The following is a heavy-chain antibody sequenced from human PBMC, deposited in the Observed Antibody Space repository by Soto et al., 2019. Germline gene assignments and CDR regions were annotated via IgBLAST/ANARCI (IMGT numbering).Heavy chain of an antibody. Sequence: QVQLQESGPGLVKPSETLSLTCTVSGGSISSYYWSWIRQPPGKGLEWIGYIYYSGRTNYNPSLTGRLTISVDTSKNQFSLKLSSVTAADTAVYYCARHIAAAEIASYYYYMDVWGKGTTVTVSS. CDR3: ARHIAAAEIASYYYYMDV. CDR1: GGSISSYY. D-gene: IGHD6-13*01. J-gene: IGHJ6*03. CDR2: IYYSGRT. V-gene: IGHV4-59*08.